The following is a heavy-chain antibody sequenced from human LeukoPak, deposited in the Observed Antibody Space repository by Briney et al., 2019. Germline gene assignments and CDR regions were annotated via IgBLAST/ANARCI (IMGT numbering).Heavy chain of an antibody. D-gene: IGHD3-10*01. CDR2: IHHSGGA. Sequence: SETLSLTCTVSGASISSYYWSWIRQPPGKGLEWIGYIHHSGGANYNPSLKSRVTISVDTSKNQFSLKLSSVTAADTGVYYCARAGAPYGSGNYYNSDVWGQGTTVTVSS. CDR1: GASISSYY. CDR3: ARAGAPYGSGNYYNSDV. J-gene: IGHJ6*02. V-gene: IGHV4-59*01.